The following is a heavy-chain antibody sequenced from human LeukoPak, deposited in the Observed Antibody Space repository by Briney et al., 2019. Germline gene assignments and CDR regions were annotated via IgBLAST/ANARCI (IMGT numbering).Heavy chain of an antibody. V-gene: IGHV4-59*12. CDR2: IYYSGST. Sequence: SETLSLTCTVSGGSISSYYWSWIRQPPGKGLEWIGYIYYSGSTNYNPSLKSRVTISVDTSKNQFSLKLSSVTAADTAVYYCARDVSVAVAGDTYFDYWGQGTLVTVSS. CDR1: GGSISSYY. D-gene: IGHD6-19*01. CDR3: ARDVSVAVAGDTYFDY. J-gene: IGHJ4*02.